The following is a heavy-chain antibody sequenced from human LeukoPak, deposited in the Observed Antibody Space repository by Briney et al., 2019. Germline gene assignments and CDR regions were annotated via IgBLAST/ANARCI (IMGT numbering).Heavy chain of an antibody. J-gene: IGHJ1*01. CDR2: IKSDGKT. V-gene: IGHV3-74*01. CDR3: ARAPSEVGGYYPENFRH. Sequence: GGSLRLSCEASGFTFSRYWMHWVRQAPGKGLVWVSRIKSDGKTNYADSVKGRFTISRDNAKNTVSLQMDSLRAEDTGVYYCARAPSEVGGYYPENFRHWGQGTLVTVSS. CDR1: GFTFSRYW. D-gene: IGHD3-22*01.